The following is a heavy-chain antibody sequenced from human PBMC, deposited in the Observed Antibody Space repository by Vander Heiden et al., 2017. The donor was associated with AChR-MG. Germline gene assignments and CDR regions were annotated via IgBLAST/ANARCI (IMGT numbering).Heavy chain of an antibody. CDR1: GFTFSNAW. D-gene: IGHD2-15*01. CDR3: TRPLMGGSYYYYMDV. V-gene: IGHV3-15*01. Sequence: EVQLVESGGGLVKPGGSLRLSCAASGFTFSNAWMSWARQAPGKGLEWVGRIKSKTDGGTTDYAAPVKGRFTISRDDSKNTLYLQMNSLKTEDTAVYYCTRPLMGGSYYYYMDVWGKGTTVTVSS. CDR2: IKSKTDGGTT. J-gene: IGHJ6*03.